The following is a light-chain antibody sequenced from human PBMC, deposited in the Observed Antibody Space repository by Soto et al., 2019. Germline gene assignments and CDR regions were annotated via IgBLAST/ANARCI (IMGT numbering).Light chain of an antibody. CDR3: MQGTYWRAS. Sequence: DVVMTQSPLSLPVTLGQPASISCRSSPSLVYSDGNVYLTWFQQRPGQAPRRQIDKVSNRDSGVPDRVSGSGSGTDFTLKISRVEAEHGGVYYCMQGTYWRASFGQGTKLEMK. CDR1: PSLVYSDGNVY. J-gene: IGKJ2*03. CDR2: KVS. V-gene: IGKV2-30*01.